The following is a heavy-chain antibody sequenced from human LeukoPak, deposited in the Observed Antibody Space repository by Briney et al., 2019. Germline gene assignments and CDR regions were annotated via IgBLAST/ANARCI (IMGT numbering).Heavy chain of an antibody. CDR1: GFTVITND. CDR2: LYSDGNT. D-gene: IGHD1-14*01. Sequence: GGSLRLSCAASGFTVITNDMTWVRQAPGKGLEWVSVLYSDGNTKYADSVQGRFTISRDNSKNTLYLEMNSLSPDDTAVYYCARGVEPLAANTLAYWCRGTLVTVSS. J-gene: IGHJ4*02. V-gene: IGHV3-53*01. CDR3: ARGVEPLAANTLAY.